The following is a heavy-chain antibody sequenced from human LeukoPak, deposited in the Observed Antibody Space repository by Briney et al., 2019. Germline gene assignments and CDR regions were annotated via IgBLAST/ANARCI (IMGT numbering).Heavy chain of an antibody. J-gene: IGHJ4*02. Sequence: ASVKVSCKASGYTFTSYGIRWVRQAPGQGLEWMGWISAYNGNTNYAQKLQGRVTMTTDTSTSTAYMELRSLRSDDTAVYYCAREGVWFGELSDYFDYWGQGTLATVSS. D-gene: IGHD3-10*01. CDR1: GYTFTSYG. CDR2: ISAYNGNT. CDR3: AREGVWFGELSDYFDY. V-gene: IGHV1-18*01.